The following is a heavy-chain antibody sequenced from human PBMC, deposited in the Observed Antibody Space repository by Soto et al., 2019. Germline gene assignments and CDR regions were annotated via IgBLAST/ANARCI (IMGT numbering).Heavy chain of an antibody. CDR1: GYSISSGYY. V-gene: IGHV4-38-2*02. D-gene: IGHD3-22*01. CDR3: AREGGYYYDSSGYKHSDY. Sequence: SETLSLTCAVSGYSISSGYYWGWIRQPPGKGLEWIGSIYHSGSTYYNPSLKSRVTISVDTSKNQFSLKLSSVTAADTAVYYCAREGGYYYDSSGYKHSDYWGQGTLVT. CDR2: IYHSGST. J-gene: IGHJ4*02.